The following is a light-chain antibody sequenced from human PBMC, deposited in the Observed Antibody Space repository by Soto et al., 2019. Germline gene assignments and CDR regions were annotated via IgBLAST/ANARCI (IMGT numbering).Light chain of an antibody. V-gene: IGLV2-14*01. J-gene: IGLJ1*01. CDR2: QVT. CDR1: SSDVVGYNF. Sequence: QSALTQPASVSGSPGQSITISCSGTSSDVVGYNFVSWYQQHPGKAPKLIIYQVTNRPSGVSDRFSGSKSGTTASLTISGLQTEDEADYYCSSYISSSTPYVFGTGTKVTVL. CDR3: SSYISSSTPYV.